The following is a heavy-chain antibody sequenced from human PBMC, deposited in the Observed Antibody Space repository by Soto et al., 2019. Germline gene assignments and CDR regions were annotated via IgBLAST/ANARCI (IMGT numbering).Heavy chain of an antibody. V-gene: IGHV4-4*07. CDR1: GGSFSGYY. Sequence: SETLSLTCTVSGGSFSGYYWNWIRQPAGKGLEWIGRLHSSGGTNYNPSLKSRVTMSADKAKNQVSLKLRSVTAADTAVYYCASLGPTIDNWGQGALVTVSS. D-gene: IGHD1-26*01. CDR3: ASLGPTIDN. J-gene: IGHJ4*02. CDR2: LHSSGGT.